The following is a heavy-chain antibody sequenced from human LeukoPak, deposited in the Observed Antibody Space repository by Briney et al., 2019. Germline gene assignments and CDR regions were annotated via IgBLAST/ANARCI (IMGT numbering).Heavy chain of an antibody. CDR1: GFTFSSYS. V-gene: IGHV3-23*01. Sequence: GGSLRLSCAASGFTFSSYSMNWVRQAPGKGLEWVSSISDSSGSRTPYADSVKGRFTISRDNSKNTLYLQMNSLRVEDTAIYYCAKDPRLCGGDCFTTIDFWGQGTMVTVSP. J-gene: IGHJ3*01. CDR2: ISDSSGSRT. D-gene: IGHD2-21*02. CDR3: AKDPRLCGGDCFTTIDF.